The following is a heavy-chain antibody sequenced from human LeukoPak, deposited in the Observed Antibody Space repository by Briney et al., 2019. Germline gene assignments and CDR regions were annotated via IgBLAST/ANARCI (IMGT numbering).Heavy chain of an antibody. Sequence: PGGSLRLSCVVSGFSIASYAMTWVRQAPGKGLEWVSLISASGGSTYYADSVKGRFTISRDNSKNTLYLQMNSLRVEDMAVYFCAKGVSGSSRYYFDYWGQGNLVTVSS. V-gene: IGHV3-23*01. CDR3: AKGVSGSSRYYFDY. D-gene: IGHD3-10*01. CDR1: GFSIASYA. J-gene: IGHJ4*02. CDR2: ISASGGST.